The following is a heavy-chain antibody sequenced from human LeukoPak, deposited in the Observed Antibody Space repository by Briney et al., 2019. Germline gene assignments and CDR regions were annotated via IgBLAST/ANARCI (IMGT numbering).Heavy chain of an antibody. CDR2: ISGSGGST. Sequence: GGSLRLSCAASGFTFSSYAMSWVRQAPGKGLEWVSAISGSGGSTYYADSVKGRFTISRDNSKNTLYLQMNSLRAEDTAVYYRAKDQDYYDSSGYEDWGQGTLVTVSS. V-gene: IGHV3-23*01. J-gene: IGHJ4*02. CDR1: GFTFSSYA. CDR3: AKDQDYYDSSGYED. D-gene: IGHD3-22*01.